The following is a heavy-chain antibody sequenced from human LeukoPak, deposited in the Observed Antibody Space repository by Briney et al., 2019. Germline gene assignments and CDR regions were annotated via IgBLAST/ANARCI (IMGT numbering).Heavy chain of an antibody. CDR2: IDISSSST. J-gene: IGHJ5*02. CDR3: ARGPPLLDP. Sequence: PGGSLRLSCVASGFTFSDYTMNWVRQAPGKGLEWISYIDISSSSTYYADSVKGRFTISRDNAKNSLYLQMSSLRAEDTALYYCARGPPLLDPWGQGTLVTVSS. CDR1: GFTFSDYT. V-gene: IGHV3-48*04.